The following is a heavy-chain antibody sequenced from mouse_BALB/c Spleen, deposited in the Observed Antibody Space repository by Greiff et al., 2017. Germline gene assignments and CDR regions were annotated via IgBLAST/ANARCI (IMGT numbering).Heavy chain of an antibody. CDR2: ISYSGST. D-gene: IGHD1-1*01. CDR1: GYSITSDYA. V-gene: IGHV3-2*02. J-gene: IGHJ4*01. Sequence: DVQLQESGPGLVKPSQSLSLTCTVTGYSITSDYAWYWIRQFPGNKLEWMGYISYSGSTSYNPSLKSRISITRDTSKNQFFLQLNSVTTEDTATYYCAITTSLYYFDYGGQGTTVTV. CDR3: AITTSLYYFDY.